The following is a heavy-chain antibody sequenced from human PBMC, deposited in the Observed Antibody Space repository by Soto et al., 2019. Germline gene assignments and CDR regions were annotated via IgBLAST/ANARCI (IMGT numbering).Heavy chain of an antibody. Sequence: GASVKVSCKASGGTFSSYAISWVRQAPGQGLEWMGGIIPIFGTANYAQKFQGRVTITADESTSTAYMELSSLRSEDTAVYYCDARSYCGGECYWYDYWGQGTLVTVYS. V-gene: IGHV1-69*13. CDR2: IIPIFGTA. D-gene: IGHD2-21*01. CDR3: DARSYCGGECYWYDY. CDR1: GGTFSSYA. J-gene: IGHJ4*02.